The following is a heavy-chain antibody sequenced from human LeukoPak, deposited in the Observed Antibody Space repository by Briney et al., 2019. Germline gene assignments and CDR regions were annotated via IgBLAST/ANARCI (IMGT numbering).Heavy chain of an antibody. V-gene: IGHV4-59*01. CDR3: ARVGVGYVDSSDYYRPDAFDI. CDR2: IYYSGSP. CDR1: GVSISSYY. D-gene: IGHD3-22*01. J-gene: IGHJ3*02. Sequence: PSETLSLTCTVSGVSISSYYWSWIRQPPGKGLEWIGYIYYSGSPNYHPSLKSRVTISVDTSKNQFSLNLNSVPAAHTAGFFCARVGVGYVDSSDYYRPDAFDIWGQGTMVTVSS.